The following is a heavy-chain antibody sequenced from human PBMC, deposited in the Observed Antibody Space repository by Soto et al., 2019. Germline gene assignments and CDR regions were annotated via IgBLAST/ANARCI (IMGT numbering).Heavy chain of an antibody. CDR1: GFTFSSYD. Sequence: PGGSLRLSCAASGFTFSSYDMHWVRQATGKGLEWVSAIGTAGDTYYPGSVKGRFAISRENAKNSLYLQMNSLRAGDTAVYYCARALGGSGSSYPYYYYYGTDVWGQGTTVTVSS. J-gene: IGHJ6*02. CDR3: ARALGGSGSSYPYYYYYGTDV. D-gene: IGHD3-10*01. CDR2: IGTAGDT. V-gene: IGHV3-13*01.